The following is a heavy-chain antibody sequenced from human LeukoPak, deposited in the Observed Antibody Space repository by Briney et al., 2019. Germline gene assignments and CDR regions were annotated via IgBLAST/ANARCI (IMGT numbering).Heavy chain of an antibody. CDR3: AKERLGSITIFGVAFGY. D-gene: IGHD3-3*01. J-gene: IGHJ4*02. Sequence: GGSLRLSCAASGFTFSSYAMSWVRQAPGKGLEWVSAISGSGGSTYYADSVKGRFTISRDNSKNTLYLQMNSLRAEDTAVYYCAKERLGSITIFGVAFGYWGQGTLVTVSS. CDR1: GFTFSSYA. V-gene: IGHV3-23*01. CDR2: ISGSGGST.